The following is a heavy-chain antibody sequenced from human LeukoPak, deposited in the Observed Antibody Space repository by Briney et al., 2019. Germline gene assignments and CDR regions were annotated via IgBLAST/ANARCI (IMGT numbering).Heavy chain of an antibody. J-gene: IGHJ4*02. CDR1: GYTFTGYY. Sequence: GASVKVSCKASGYTFTGYYMHWVRQAPGQGLEWMGWINPNSGGTNYAQKFQGRVTMTRDTSISTAYMELSRLRSDDTAVYYCASIFPLRFLEWFHGYWGQGTLVTVSS. V-gene: IGHV1-2*02. CDR3: ASIFPLRFLEWFHGY. D-gene: IGHD3-3*01. CDR2: INPNSGGT.